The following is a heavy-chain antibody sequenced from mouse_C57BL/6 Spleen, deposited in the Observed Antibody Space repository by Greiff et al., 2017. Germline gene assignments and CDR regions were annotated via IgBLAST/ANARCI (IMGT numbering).Heavy chain of an antibody. Sequence: VQLQQPGAELVMPGASVKLSCKASGYTFTSYWMHWVKQRPGQGLEWIGEIDPSDSYTNYNQKFKGKSTLTVDKSSSTAYMQLSSLTSEDSAVYYCARYTPIGDYYGSSHFDYWGQGTTLTVSS. CDR3: ARYTPIGDYYGSSHFDY. CDR1: GYTFTSYW. J-gene: IGHJ2*01. CDR2: IDPSDSYT. V-gene: IGHV1-69*01. D-gene: IGHD1-1*01.